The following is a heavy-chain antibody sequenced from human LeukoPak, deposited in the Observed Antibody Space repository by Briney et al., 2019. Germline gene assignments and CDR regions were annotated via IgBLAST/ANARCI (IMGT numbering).Heavy chain of an antibody. CDR1: GFTFTSYW. CDR2: IIGDGRST. CDR3: LRGGGSGSYGYFQH. V-gene: IGHV3-74*01. Sequence: GRSRRLSCAASGFTFTSYWTHWVRLTARKWLVWLSLIIGDGRSTNSAESVKGRFTISRDNAKNTVYLQMNSLRDEDTAVYYCLRGGGSGSYGYFQHWGQGTLVTVSS. J-gene: IGHJ1*01. D-gene: IGHD3-10*01.